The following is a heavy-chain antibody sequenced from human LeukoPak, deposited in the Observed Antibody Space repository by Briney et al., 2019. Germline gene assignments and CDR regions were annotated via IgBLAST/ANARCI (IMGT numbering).Heavy chain of an antibody. J-gene: IGHJ6*03. CDR1: GGSISSGSYY. V-gene: IGHV4-61*02. Sequence: SETLSLTCTVSGGSISSGSYYWSWIRQPAGKGLEWIGRIYTSGSTNYNPSLKSRVTISVDTSKNQFSLKLSSVTAADTAVYYCARVKRGFWSGYYYYYMDVWGKGTRSPSP. D-gene: IGHD3-3*01. CDR2: IYTSGST. CDR3: ARVKRGFWSGYYYYYMDV.